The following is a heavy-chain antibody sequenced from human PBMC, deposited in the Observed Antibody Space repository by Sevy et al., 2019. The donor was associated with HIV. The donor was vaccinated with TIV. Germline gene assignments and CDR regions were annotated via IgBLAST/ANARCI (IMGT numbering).Heavy chain of an antibody. Sequence: GGSLRLSCAASGFTFSNAWMSWVRQAPGKGLEWVGRITSKTDGGTTDYAAPVKGRFTISRDDSKNTLYLQMNSLKTEDTAVYYCTTGGPLRFLEWLRYYMDVWGKGTTVTVSS. J-gene: IGHJ6*03. CDR3: TTGGPLRFLEWLRYYMDV. CDR2: ITSKTDGGTT. CDR1: GFTFSNAW. D-gene: IGHD3-3*01. V-gene: IGHV3-15*01.